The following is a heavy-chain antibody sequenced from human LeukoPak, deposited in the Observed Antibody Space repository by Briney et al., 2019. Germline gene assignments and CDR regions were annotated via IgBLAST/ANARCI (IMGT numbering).Heavy chain of an antibody. Sequence: SETLSLTCTVSGGSISSGDYYWSWIRQPPGKGLEWIGYIYYSGSTYYNPSLKSRVTISVDTSKNQFSLKLSSVTAADTAVYYCAREGYYGSGSQWFDPWGQGTLVTVSS. CDR2: IYYSGST. J-gene: IGHJ5*02. D-gene: IGHD3-10*01. CDR1: GGSISSGDYY. CDR3: AREGYYGSGSQWFDP. V-gene: IGHV4-30-4*01.